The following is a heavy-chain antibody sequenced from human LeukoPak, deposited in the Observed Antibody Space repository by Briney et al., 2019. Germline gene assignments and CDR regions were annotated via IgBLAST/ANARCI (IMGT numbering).Heavy chain of an antibody. Sequence: GASVKVSCKASGYTFTSYAMHWVRQAPGQRLEWMGWINAGNGNTKYSQKFQGRVTITRDTSASTAYMELSSLRSEDTAVYYCARGASKGATDWFDPWGQGTMVTVSS. CDR1: GYTFTSYA. CDR2: INAGNGNT. V-gene: IGHV1-3*01. D-gene: IGHD1-26*01. J-gene: IGHJ3*01. CDR3: ARGASKGATDWFDP.